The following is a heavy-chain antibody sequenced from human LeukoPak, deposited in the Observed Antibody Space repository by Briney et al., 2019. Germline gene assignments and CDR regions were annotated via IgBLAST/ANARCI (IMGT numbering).Heavy chain of an antibody. CDR3: ASRKLGNDY. D-gene: IGHD7-27*01. J-gene: IGHJ4*02. CDR1: GGSISSGSYY. CDR2: IYYSGST. Sequence: SETLSLTCTVSGGSISSGSYYWSWIRQPAGKGLEWIGYIYYSGSTNYNPSLKSRVTISADTSQNQFSLKLSSVTAADTAVYYCASRKLGNDYWGQGTLVTVSS. V-gene: IGHV4-61*10.